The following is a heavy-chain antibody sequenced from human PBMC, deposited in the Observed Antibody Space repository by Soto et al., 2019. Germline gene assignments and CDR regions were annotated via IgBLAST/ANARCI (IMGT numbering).Heavy chain of an antibody. Sequence: QIQLLQSGAEVKKPGTSVKVSCQASGYTFTTYGIIWVRQAPGQGLEWMGWINPNSGHTNYAQNLQDRATMTTDTSTNTAYMELRRLRSDDTAVYFCARGQVVNFDNWFDPWGQGTLVNVSS. CDR3: ARGQVVNFDNWFDP. V-gene: IGHV1-18*01. CDR2: INPNSGHT. CDR1: GYTFTTYG. J-gene: IGHJ5*02. D-gene: IGHD3-22*01.